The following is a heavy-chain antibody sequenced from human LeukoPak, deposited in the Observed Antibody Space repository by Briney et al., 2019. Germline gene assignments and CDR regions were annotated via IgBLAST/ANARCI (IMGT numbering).Heavy chain of an antibody. CDR2: ISAYNGNI. CDR3: ARDEDAQYAFDI. Sequence: ASVKVSCTASGYTFTSYGISWVRQAPGQGLEWMGWISAYNGNINYAQKLQGRVTMTTDTSTSTAYMELRSLRSDDTAVYYCARDEDAQYAFDIWGQGTMVTVSS. J-gene: IGHJ3*02. CDR1: GYTFTSYG. V-gene: IGHV1-18*01.